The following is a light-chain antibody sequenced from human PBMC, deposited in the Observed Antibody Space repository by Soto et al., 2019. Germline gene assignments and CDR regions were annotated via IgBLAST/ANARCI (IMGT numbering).Light chain of an antibody. J-gene: IGLJ1*01. V-gene: IGLV1-44*01. CDR3: AAWDDSLRRYV. CDR2: SNN. CDR1: SSNLGSNT. Sequence: QSVLTQPPSASGTPGQRVTISCSGTSSNLGSNTVSWYQQLPGTAPKLLIYSNNQRPSGVPDQFSGSMSGTSASLAISGLQSEDEADYYCAAWDDSLRRYVFGSGTKLTVL.